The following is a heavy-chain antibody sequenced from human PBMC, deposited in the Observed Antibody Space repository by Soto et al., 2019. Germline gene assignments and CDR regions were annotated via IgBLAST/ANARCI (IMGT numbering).Heavy chain of an antibody. CDR2: ISYDGSNK. CDR3: ARERTKSGYGMDV. J-gene: IGHJ6*02. Sequence: QVQLVESGGGVVQPGRSLRLSCAASGFTFSSYAMHWVRQAPGKGLEWVAVISYDGSNKYYGDSVKGRFTISRDNSKNTLYLQMNSLRAEDTAVYYCARERTKSGYGMDVWGQGTTVTVSS. V-gene: IGHV3-30-3*01. CDR1: GFTFSSYA.